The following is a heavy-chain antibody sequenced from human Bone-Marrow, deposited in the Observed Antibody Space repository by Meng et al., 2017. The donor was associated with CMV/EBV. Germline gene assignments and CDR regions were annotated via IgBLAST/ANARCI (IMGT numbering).Heavy chain of an antibody. D-gene: IGHD3-3*01. CDR2: IYPGDSDT. CDR3: ARLSLGTLFGVVIKNYFDY. V-gene: IGHV5-51*01. J-gene: IGHJ4*02. Sequence: GEPLQISCKGSGYSFTSYWIGWVRQMPGKGLEWMGIIYPGDSDTRYSPSFQGQVTISADKSISTAYLQWSSLKASDTAMYYCARLSLGTLFGVVIKNYFDYWGQGTLVTVSS. CDR1: GYSFTSYW.